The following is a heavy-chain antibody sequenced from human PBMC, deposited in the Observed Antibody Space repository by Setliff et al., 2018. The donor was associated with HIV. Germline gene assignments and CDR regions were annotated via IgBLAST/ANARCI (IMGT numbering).Heavy chain of an antibody. CDR3: TRLRIVGATYWYFDL. CDR2: IRSKAYGGTT. CDR1: GFTFGDYA. V-gene: IGHV3-49*04. D-gene: IGHD1-26*01. J-gene: IGHJ2*01. Sequence: LRLSCTASGFTFGDYAMSWVRQAPGKGLEWVGFIRSKAYGGTTEYAASVKGRFTISRDDSKSIAYLQMNSLKTEDTAVYYCTRLRIVGATYWYFDLWGRGTLVT.